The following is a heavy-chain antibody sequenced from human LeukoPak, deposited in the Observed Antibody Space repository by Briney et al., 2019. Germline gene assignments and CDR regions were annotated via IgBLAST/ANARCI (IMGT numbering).Heavy chain of an antibody. Sequence: PSETLSLTCTVSGGSISSSSYYWGWIRQPPGKGLEWIGSIYYSGSTYYNPSLKSRVTISVDTSKNQFSLKLSSVTAADTAVYYCARERGWRFGELFPRGPQNWFDPWGQGTLVTVSS. V-gene: IGHV4-39*07. CDR2: IYYSGST. CDR1: GGSISSSSYY. CDR3: ARERGWRFGELFPRGPQNWFDP. J-gene: IGHJ5*02. D-gene: IGHD3-10*01.